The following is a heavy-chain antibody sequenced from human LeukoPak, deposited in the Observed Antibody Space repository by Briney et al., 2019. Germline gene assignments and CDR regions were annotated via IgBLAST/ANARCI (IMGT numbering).Heavy chain of an antibody. CDR3: ARGAYSYGFESYFDY. V-gene: IGHV3-30*03. D-gene: IGHD5-18*01. Sequence: PGRSLRLSCAASGFTFSSYGMHWVRQAPGKGLEWVAYISHDGNNKYYAGPVKGRFTISRDNSNNTLYLQMNSLRAEDTAVYYCARGAYSYGFESYFDYWGQGTLVTVSS. CDR1: GFTFSSYG. CDR2: ISHDGNNK. J-gene: IGHJ4*02.